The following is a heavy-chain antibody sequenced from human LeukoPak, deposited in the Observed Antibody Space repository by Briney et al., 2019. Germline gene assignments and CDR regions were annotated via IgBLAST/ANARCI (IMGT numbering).Heavy chain of an antibody. CDR2: IYYRGST. CDR1: GGSISSYY. Sequence: SETLSLTCSVSGGSISSYYWSWIRQPPGKGLEWIGYIYYRGSTNYNPSLKSRVTISVDTSKSQFSLKLSSVTAADTAVYYCARLSGYSSGHYYSDYWGQGTLVTVSS. V-gene: IGHV4-59*01. J-gene: IGHJ4*02. D-gene: IGHD3-22*01. CDR3: ARLSGYSSGHYYSDY.